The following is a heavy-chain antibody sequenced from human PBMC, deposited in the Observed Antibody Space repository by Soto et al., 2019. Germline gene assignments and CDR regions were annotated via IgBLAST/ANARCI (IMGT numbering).Heavy chain of an antibody. CDR3: AREGASVAGTHFDY. D-gene: IGHD6-19*01. Sequence: SETLSLTCTVSGGSISSYYWSWIRQPPGKGLEWIGYIYYSGSTNYNPSLKSRVTISVDTSKNQFSLKLSSVTAADTAVYYCAREGASVAGTHFDYWGQGTLVTVSS. CDR2: IYYSGST. J-gene: IGHJ4*02. V-gene: IGHV4-59*01. CDR1: GGSISSYY.